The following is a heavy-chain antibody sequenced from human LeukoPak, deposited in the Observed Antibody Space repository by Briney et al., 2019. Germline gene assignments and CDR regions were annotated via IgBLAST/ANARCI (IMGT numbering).Heavy chain of an antibody. V-gene: IGHV3-21*01. J-gene: IGHJ4*02. Sequence: KPGGSPRLSCAASGFTFSSYSMNWVRPAPGKGLEWVSSISSTSIYKYYADSVKGRFTISRDNAKDSLFLQMNSLRAEDTAIYYCARDPRIYCTNGICRDDYFDNWGQGTLVTVSS. CDR3: ARDPRIYCTNGICRDDYFDN. D-gene: IGHD2-8*01. CDR2: ISSTSIYK. CDR1: GFTFSSYS.